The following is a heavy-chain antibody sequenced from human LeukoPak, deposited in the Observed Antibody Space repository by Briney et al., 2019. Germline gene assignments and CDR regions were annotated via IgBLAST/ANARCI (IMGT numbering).Heavy chain of an antibody. D-gene: IGHD5-24*01. V-gene: IGHV3-23*01. CDR2: VNAKGDVT. CDR1: GFAFRNYG. J-gene: IGHJ4*02. Sequence: GGSLRLSCSASGFAFRNYGMAWARQAPGKGLDFVSAVNAKGDVTFYADSVKGRFTMSRDNSKNTLYLQMNSLRAEDTAVYYCAKEKGDGLPFDYWGQGTLITVSS. CDR3: AKEKGDGLPFDY.